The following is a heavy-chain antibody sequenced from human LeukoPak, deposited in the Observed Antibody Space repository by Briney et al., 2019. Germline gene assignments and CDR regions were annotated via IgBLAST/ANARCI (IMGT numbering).Heavy chain of an antibody. CDR2: IDNRGSR. CDR3: ARALASDGSGSYYY. J-gene: IGHJ4*02. CDR1: GGSFSGYY. V-gene: IGHV4-34*01. D-gene: IGHD3-10*01. Sequence: SETLSLTCAVYGGSFSGYYCSWIRQPPGKGLEWVGEIDNRGSRNHNPSLKSRVTISLDTSKNQFSLKLSSVTPADTAVYYCARALASDGSGSYYYWGQGTLVTVPS.